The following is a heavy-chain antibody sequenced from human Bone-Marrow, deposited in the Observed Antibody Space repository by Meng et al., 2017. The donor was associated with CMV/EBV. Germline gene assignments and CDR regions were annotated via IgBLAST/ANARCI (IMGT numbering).Heavy chain of an antibody. J-gene: IGHJ6*01. CDR1: GGSFSGYY. V-gene: IGHV4-34*01. CDR2: INHSGST. D-gene: IGHD3-9*01. Sequence: SETLSLTCAVYGGSFSGYYWSWIRQPPGKGLEWIGEINHSGSTNYNPSLKSRVTISVDKSKNQFSLKLSSVTAADTAVYYCARDFLLQGFGRYFDWPRYYYGMDVWGQGTTVTGSS. CDR3: ARDFLLQGFGRYFDWPRYYYGMDV.